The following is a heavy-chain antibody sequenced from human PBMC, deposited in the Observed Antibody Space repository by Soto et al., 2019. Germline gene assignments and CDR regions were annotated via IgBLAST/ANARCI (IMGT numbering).Heavy chain of an antibody. D-gene: IGHD5-18*01. Sequence: EVQLVESGGGLVQPGGSLKLSCAASGFTFSDSAMHWVRQASGKGLEWVGRIRSKVNTYATAYAASVKGRFNISRDDSMNTAYMKMNSMRAEVTAVSYCTTRRDWPAMDPLDYGGQGTLVTVST. CDR1: GFTFSDSA. CDR3: TTRRDWPAMDPLDY. CDR2: IRSKVNTYAT. J-gene: IGHJ4*02. V-gene: IGHV3-73*02.